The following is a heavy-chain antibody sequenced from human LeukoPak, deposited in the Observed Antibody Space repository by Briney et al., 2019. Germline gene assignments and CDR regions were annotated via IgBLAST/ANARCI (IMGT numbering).Heavy chain of an antibody. D-gene: IGHD2-15*01. Sequence: ASVKVSCKASGYTFTGYYMHWVRQAPGQGLEWMGWINPNSGGTNCAQKFQGWVTMTRDTSIRTAYMELSRLRSDDTAVYYCARGNCSGGSCYESYYFDYWGQGTLVTVSS. CDR2: INPNSGGT. CDR1: GYTFTGYY. J-gene: IGHJ4*02. CDR3: ARGNCSGGSCYESYYFDY. V-gene: IGHV1-2*04.